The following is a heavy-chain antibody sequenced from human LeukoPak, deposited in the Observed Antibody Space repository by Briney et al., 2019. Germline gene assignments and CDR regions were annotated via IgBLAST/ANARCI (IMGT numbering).Heavy chain of an antibody. Sequence: SCPTLVKPTQTLTLTCTFSGFSLSTSGVGVVWIRQPPGKALEWLGLIYWDDDKRYSPSLKSRLTITKDTSKNQVVLTMTNMDPVDTATYYCAHIDYYGSGSPYYFDYWGQGTLVTVS. V-gene: IGHV2-5*02. J-gene: IGHJ4*02. CDR3: AHIDYYGSGSPYYFDY. CDR1: GFSLSTSGVG. D-gene: IGHD3-10*01. CDR2: IYWDDDK.